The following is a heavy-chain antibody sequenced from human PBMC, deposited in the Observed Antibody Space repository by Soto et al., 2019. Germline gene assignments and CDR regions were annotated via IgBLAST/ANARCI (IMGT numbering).Heavy chain of an antibody. J-gene: IGHJ4*02. D-gene: IGHD5-12*01. Sequence: GGSLRLSCAASGFTFSSYAMHWVRQATGKGLEWVAVISYDGSNKYYADSVKGRFTISRDNSKNTLYLQMNSLRAEDTAVYYCARDGVKGYSGYGLFDYWGQGTLVTVSS. V-gene: IGHV3-30-3*01. CDR2: ISYDGSNK. CDR1: GFTFSSYA. CDR3: ARDGVKGYSGYGLFDY.